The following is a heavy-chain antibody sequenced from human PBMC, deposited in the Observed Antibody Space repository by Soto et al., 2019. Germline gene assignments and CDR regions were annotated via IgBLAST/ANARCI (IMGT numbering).Heavy chain of an antibody. Sequence: GXSLGLSSPASGLTSSSYSVHGVGQAPGKGLEWVAVISYDGSNKYYADSVKGRFTISRDNSKNTLYLQMNSLRAQDTAVYYCARARDGYTTRVAFDIWGQGKMVTVSS. V-gene: IGHV3-30-3*01. D-gene: IGHD5-12*01. CDR3: ARARDGYTTRVAFDI. CDR1: GLTSSSYS. CDR2: ISYDGSNK. J-gene: IGHJ3*02.